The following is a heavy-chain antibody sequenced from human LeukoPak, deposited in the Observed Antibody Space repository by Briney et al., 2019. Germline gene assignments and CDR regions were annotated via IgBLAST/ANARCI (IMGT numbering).Heavy chain of an antibody. CDR1: GFIFSNYG. D-gene: IGHD2-2*02. V-gene: IGHV3-23*01. Sequence: GGSLRLSCAASGFIFSNYGMNWVRQAPGKGLEWVAAISASGSATSYADSVRGRFTISRDNSKSTTYLQMNSLRVDDTAVYYCARDNYCSSTDCYNFDYWGQGTLVTVSS. CDR2: ISASGSAT. J-gene: IGHJ4*02. CDR3: ARDNYCSSTDCYNFDY.